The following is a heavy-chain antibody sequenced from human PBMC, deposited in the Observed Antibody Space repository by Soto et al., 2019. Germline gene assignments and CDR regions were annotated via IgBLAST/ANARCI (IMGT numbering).Heavy chain of an antibody. Sequence: GGSLRLSCVGSGFSFSSYTLNWVRRAPGKGLEWVATSSDRRTGNTHYSDSVRGRFTLSRDYSRNILFLQMDSLRADDTALYYCTTWLTAHFDYWGRGTQVTVSS. V-gene: IGHV3-23*01. CDR2: SSDRRTGNT. CDR3: TTWLTAHFDY. CDR1: GFSFSSYT. J-gene: IGHJ4*02. D-gene: IGHD2-21*02.